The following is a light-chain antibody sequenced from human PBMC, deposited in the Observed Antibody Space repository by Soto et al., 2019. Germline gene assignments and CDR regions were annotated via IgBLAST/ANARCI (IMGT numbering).Light chain of an antibody. CDR1: SSDVGGYNY. CDR2: DAS. CDR3: SSYTSSSTLYV. Sequence: QSVLTQPASVSGSPGQSITISCTGTSSDVGGYNYVSWYQQHPGKAPKLMIYDASNRPSGVSNRFSGSKSCNTSSLTISGLQAEDEADYYCSSYTSSSTLYVFGTGTKVTVL. V-gene: IGLV2-14*01. J-gene: IGLJ1*01.